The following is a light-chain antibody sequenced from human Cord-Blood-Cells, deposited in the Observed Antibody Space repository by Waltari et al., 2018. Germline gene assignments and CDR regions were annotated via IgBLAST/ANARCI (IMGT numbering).Light chain of an antibody. J-gene: IGKJ1*01. Sequence: IQMTQSPSSLSASVGDRVTITCQASQDISNYLNWYQQKPGKAPKRLIYDASNLETGVPSRFSGSGSGTDFTFTISSLQPEDIATYYCQQYDNLPRTFGQGTKVEIK. V-gene: IGKV1-33*01. CDR1: QDISNY. CDR3: QQYDNLPRT. CDR2: DAS.